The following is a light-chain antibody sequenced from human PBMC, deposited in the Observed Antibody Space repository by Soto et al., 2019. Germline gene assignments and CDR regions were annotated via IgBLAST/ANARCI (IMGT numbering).Light chain of an antibody. CDR2: DVS. V-gene: IGLV2-14*03. Sequence: QYALTQPASVSGSPGQSITISCTGTSSDIGAYNYVSWYQQHPDKAPKLMIFDVSNRPSGVSNRFSGSKSGNMASLTISGLQAEDEADYYCKSFTSTTTYVFGTGTKLTVL. J-gene: IGLJ1*01. CDR3: KSFTSTTTYV. CDR1: SSDIGAYNY.